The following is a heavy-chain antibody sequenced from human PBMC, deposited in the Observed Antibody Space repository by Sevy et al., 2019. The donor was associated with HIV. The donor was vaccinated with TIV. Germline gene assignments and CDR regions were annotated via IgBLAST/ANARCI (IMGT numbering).Heavy chain of an antibody. CDR3: AREYSSSSGWFDP. J-gene: IGHJ5*02. CDR1: GYSFTSYW. D-gene: IGHD6-6*01. CDR2: IYPGDSDT. V-gene: IGHV5-51*01. Sequence: GESLKISCKGSGYSFTSYWIGWVRQMPGKGLEWMGIIYPGDSDTRYSPSFQGQVTISADKSISTAYLQWSNLKASDTAMYYCAREYSSSSGWFDPWGQGTLVTVSS.